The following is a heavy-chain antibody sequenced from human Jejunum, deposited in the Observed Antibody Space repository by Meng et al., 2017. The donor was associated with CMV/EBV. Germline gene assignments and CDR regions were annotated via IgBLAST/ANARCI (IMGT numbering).Heavy chain of an antibody. D-gene: IGHD3-22*01. CDR1: GASLRSGDYF. CDR2: IYYNGRT. J-gene: IGHJ4*02. V-gene: IGHV4-30-4*08. CDR3: ATRIPDTSGYYYGVFDF. Sequence: VPLTESCPGLVKPLKTLSVTLTVSGASLRSGDYFWTRLRQPPGKGLEWIGYIYYNGRTDYNPSLESRVTISLDTSKNQFSLKLTSITVADTAVYYCATRIPDTSGYYYGVFDFWGQGALVTVSS.